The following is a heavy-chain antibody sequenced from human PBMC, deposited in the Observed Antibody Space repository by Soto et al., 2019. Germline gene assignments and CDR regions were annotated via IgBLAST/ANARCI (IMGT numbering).Heavy chain of an antibody. CDR2: IIPIFGTA. Sequence: QVQLVQSGAEVKKPGSSVKVSCKASGGTFSSYAISWVRQAPGQGLEWMGGIIPIFGTANYAQKFQGRVTITADESTSTAYMELSSLRSEVTAVYYCARGAEPYCSSTSCYNNYYYGMDVWGQGTTVTVSS. CDR3: ARGAEPYCSSTSCYNNYYYGMDV. J-gene: IGHJ6*02. CDR1: GGTFSSYA. V-gene: IGHV1-69*01. D-gene: IGHD2-2*02.